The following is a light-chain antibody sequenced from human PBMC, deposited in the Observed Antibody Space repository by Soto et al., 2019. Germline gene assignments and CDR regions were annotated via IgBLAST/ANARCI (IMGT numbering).Light chain of an antibody. CDR3: CSYAGSSTFVV. CDR1: SSDVGSYNL. CDR2: EGS. V-gene: IGLV2-23*01. J-gene: IGLJ2*01. Sequence: QSALTQPASVSGSPGHSITISCTGTSSDVGSYNLVSWYQQHPGKAPKLMIYEGSKRPSGVSNRFSGSKSGNTASLTISGLQAEDEADYYCCSYAGSSTFVVFGGGTKVTVL.